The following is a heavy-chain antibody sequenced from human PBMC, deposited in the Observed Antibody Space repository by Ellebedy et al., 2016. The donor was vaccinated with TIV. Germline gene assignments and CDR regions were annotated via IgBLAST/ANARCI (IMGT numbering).Heavy chain of an antibody. Sequence: MPSETLSLTCAVYGGSFRGYYWTWIRQPPGRGLEWIGEINHSGDTNYNPSLKSRITMSVDSSKNQFSPKLNSVTAADTAVYYCARWGMTTFDWFDPWGRGTLVTVSS. V-gene: IGHV4-34*01. D-gene: IGHD4-11*01. J-gene: IGHJ5*02. CDR1: GGSFRGYY. CDR3: ARWGMTTFDWFDP. CDR2: INHSGDT.